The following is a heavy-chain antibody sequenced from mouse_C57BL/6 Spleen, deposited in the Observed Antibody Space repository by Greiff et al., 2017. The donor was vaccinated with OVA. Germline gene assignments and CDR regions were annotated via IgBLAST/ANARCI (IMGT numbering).Heavy chain of an antibody. CDR2: IWSGGST. CDR3: ARNRGGADAWFAY. V-gene: IGHV2-2*01. CDR1: GFSLTSYG. J-gene: IGHJ3*01. Sequence: VKLQESGPGLVQPSQSLSITCTVSGFSLTSYGVHWVRQSPGKGLEWLGVIWSGGSTDYNAAFISRLSISKDNSKSQVFFKMNSLQADDTAIYYCARNRGGADAWFAYWGQGTLVTVSA.